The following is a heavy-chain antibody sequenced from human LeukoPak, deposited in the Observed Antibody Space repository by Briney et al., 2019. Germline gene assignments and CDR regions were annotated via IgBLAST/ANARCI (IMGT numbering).Heavy chain of an antibody. Sequence: SVKVSCKASGGTFSSYAISWVRQAPGQGLEWMGGIIPIFGTANYAQKFQGRVTITADKSTSTAYMELSSLRSEDTAVYCCTWFGEPQPPTYGMDVWGKGTTVTVSS. CDR2: IIPIFGTA. CDR1: GGTFSSYA. D-gene: IGHD3-10*01. V-gene: IGHV1-69*06. J-gene: IGHJ6*04. CDR3: TWFGEPQPPTYGMDV.